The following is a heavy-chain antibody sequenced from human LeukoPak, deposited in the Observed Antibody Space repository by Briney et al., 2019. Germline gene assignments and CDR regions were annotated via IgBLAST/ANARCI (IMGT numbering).Heavy chain of an antibody. CDR1: GFTFGDYA. CDR2: ISSSGDTT. CDR3: AKGRGILSPDY. V-gene: IGHV3-23*01. D-gene: IGHD2-15*01. J-gene: IGHJ4*02. Sequence: PGGSLRLSCTGSGFTFGDYAMTWVRQAPGKGLEWVSAISSSGDTTYYADSVKGRFTISRDNSKNTLYLQMNFLRAEDTAVYYCAKGRGILSPDYWGQGTLVTVSS.